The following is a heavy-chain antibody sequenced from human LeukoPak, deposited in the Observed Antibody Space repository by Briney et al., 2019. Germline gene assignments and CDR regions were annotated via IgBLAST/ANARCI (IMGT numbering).Heavy chain of an antibody. Sequence: GGSLRLSCAASGFTVSSSYMSWVRQAPGKGLEWVSDIYSGGSTYYADSVKGRFNISRDNSKDTLNFQMNSLRAEDTAVYYCARGAGYLMDSWGQGTLVTVSS. J-gene: IGHJ4*02. CDR1: GFTVSSSY. D-gene: IGHD5-12*01. V-gene: IGHV3-66*01. CDR2: IYSGGST. CDR3: ARGAGYLMDS.